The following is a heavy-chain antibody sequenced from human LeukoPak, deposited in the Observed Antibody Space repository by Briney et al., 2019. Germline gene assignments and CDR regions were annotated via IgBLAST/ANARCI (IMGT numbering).Heavy chain of an antibody. CDR2: IYYSGGT. V-gene: IGHV4-59*12. CDR3: AREVAVAGSLVVGV. CDR1: GGSISSYY. D-gene: IGHD6-19*01. Sequence: SETLSLTCTVSGGSISSYYWSWIRQPPGKGLEWIGYIYYSGGTNYNPSLKSRVTISVDTSKNQFSLKLSSVTAADTAVYYCAREVAVAGSLVVGVWGQGTTVTVSS. J-gene: IGHJ6*02.